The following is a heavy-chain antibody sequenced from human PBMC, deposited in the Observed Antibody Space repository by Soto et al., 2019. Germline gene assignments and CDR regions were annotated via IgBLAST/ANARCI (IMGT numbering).Heavy chain of an antibody. CDR1: GFSLSNPRMG. Sequence: SCTSVVNPTETLTLTCSFSGFSLSNPRMGVRWIRQPPGKALEWLAHIFSNDEKSYSSSLESRLTISKDTSKSQVVIIMTDMDPGDTASYLWARAGTPHRHDPWGHGAPVTASS. D-gene: IGHD1-1*01. J-gene: IGHJ5*02. V-gene: IGHV2-26*02. CDR2: IFSNDEK. CDR3: ARAGTPHRHDP.